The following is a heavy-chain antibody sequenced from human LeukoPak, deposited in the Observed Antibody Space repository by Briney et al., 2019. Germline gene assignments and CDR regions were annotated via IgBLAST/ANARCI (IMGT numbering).Heavy chain of an antibody. CDR3: ARGYGYNRQRGYYYGMDV. CDR1: GGSISSYY. V-gene: IGHV4-59*01. Sequence: PSETLSLTCSVSGGSISSYYWSWIRQPPGKGLEWIGYIYYSGSTNYNPSLKSRVTISKDMSKNQFSLRLTSVTAADTAVYYCARGYGYNRQRGYYYGMDVWGQGTTVTVSS. CDR2: IYYSGST. J-gene: IGHJ6*02. D-gene: IGHD6-25*01.